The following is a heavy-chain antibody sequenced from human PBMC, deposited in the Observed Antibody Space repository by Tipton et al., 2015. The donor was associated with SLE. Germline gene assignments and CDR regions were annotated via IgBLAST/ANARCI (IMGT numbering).Heavy chain of an antibody. CDR3: ARHFSSRDAFDI. V-gene: IGHV5-10-1*01. D-gene: IGHD6-13*01. CDR1: GYSFTNYW. CDR2: IDPSDSYT. J-gene: IGHJ3*02. Sequence: VQLVQSGAEVKKPGESLRISCKVSGYSFTNYWISWVRQMPGKGLEWMGRIDPSDSYTNYSPSFQGHVTISADKSISTAYLQWSSLKASDTAMYYCARHFSSRDAFDIWGQGTMVTVSS.